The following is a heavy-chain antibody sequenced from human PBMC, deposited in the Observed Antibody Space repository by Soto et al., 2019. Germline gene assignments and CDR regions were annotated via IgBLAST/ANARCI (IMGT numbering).Heavy chain of an antibody. CDR1: GASISSHY. V-gene: IGHV4-59*11. CDR3: AGGLWFGELGVWFDP. CDR2: ISDSGTT. D-gene: IGHD3-10*01. J-gene: IGHJ5*02. Sequence: SETLSLTCTVSGASISSHYWTWIRQAPGKGLEWVGSISDSGTTYYNPSLKSRVTISVDTSSILFSLKLSSVTAADTAVYHCAGGLWFGELGVWFDPRGQGTLVTVSS.